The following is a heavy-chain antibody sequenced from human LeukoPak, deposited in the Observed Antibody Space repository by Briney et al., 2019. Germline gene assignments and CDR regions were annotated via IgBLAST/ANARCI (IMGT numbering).Heavy chain of an antibody. CDR3: ARDPTATIRFGY. CDR1: GFTVSSNY. Sequence: GGSLRLSCAASGFTVSSNYMSWVRQAPGKGLEWVSVIYSGGSTYYADSVKGRFTISRDNSENTLYPQMNSLRAEDTAVYYCARDPTATIRFGYWGQGTLVTVSS. D-gene: IGHD5-24*01. V-gene: IGHV3-53*01. J-gene: IGHJ4*02. CDR2: IYSGGST.